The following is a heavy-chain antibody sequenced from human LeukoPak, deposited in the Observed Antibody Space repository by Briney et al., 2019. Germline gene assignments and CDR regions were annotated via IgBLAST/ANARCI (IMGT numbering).Heavy chain of an antibody. V-gene: IGHV4-59*01. CDR2: IYYSGST. J-gene: IGHJ3*02. Sequence: SETLSLTCTVSGGSISSYYWSWIRQPPGKGLEWIGYIYYSGSTNYNPSLKSRVTISVDTSKNQFSLKLSSVTAADTAVYYCASTLLRFLDLDAFDIWGQGTMVTVSS. CDR1: GGSISSYY. D-gene: IGHD3-3*01. CDR3: ASTLLRFLDLDAFDI.